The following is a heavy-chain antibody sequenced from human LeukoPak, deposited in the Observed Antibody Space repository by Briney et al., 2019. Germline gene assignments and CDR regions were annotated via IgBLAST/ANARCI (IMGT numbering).Heavy chain of an antibody. Sequence: ETSETLSLTCTVSGVSTSSGYWSWIRQPAGKGLEWLGRVSTSLTTYYNPSLKSRVTISVDTSKNQFSLKLTSVTAADTAVYYCARVDHYYDSSGYYYGAFDIWGQGTMVTVSS. D-gene: IGHD3-22*01. J-gene: IGHJ3*02. CDR2: VSTSLTT. V-gene: IGHV4-4*07. CDR3: ARVDHYYDSSGYYYGAFDI. CDR1: GVSTSSGY.